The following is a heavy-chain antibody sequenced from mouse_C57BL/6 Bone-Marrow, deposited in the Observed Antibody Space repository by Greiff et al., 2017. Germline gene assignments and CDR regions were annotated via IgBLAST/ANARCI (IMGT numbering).Heavy chain of an antibody. V-gene: IGHV1-50*01. CDR1: GYTFTSYW. J-gene: IGHJ2*01. CDR2: IDPSDSYT. Sequence: QVQLQQPGAELVKPGASVKLSCKASGYTFTSYWMQWVKQRPGQGLEWIGEIDPSDSYTNYNQKFKGKATLTVDTSSSTAYMQLRSLTSEDSAVYYCANIDYWGQGTTLTVSS. CDR3: ANIDY.